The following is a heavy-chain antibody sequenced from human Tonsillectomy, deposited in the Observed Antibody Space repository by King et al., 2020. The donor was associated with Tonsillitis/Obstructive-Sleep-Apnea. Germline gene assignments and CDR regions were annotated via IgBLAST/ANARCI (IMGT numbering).Heavy chain of an antibody. D-gene: IGHD5-18*01. V-gene: IGHV3-21*01. J-gene: IGHJ4*02. CDR1: GFILSTYS. CDR3: ARADRDTAPFDY. CDR2: ISSSSVYI. Sequence: VQLVESGGGLVKPGGSLRLSGAASGFILSTYSMNWFRQAPGKGLEWASSISSSSVYIYYADSVKGRFTISRDNAKNSLYLQMNSLRAEDTAVYYCARADRDTAPFDYWGQGTLVTVSS.